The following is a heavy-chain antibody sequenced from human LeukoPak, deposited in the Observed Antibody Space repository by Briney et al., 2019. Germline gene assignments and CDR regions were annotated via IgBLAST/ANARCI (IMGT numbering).Heavy chain of an antibody. CDR2: ISGSDDGT. V-gene: IGHV3-23*01. Sequence: GGSLRLSCAASGFTFSSYAMSWVRQAPGKGLEWVSTISGSDDGTYYADSVKGRCIISRDNSQNTLYLQMNSLRAEDTAVYYCAKDDKPIAVAGTKVDYWAREPWSPSPQ. D-gene: IGHD6-19*01. CDR3: AKDDKPIAVAGTKVDY. J-gene: IGHJ4*02. CDR1: GFTFSSYA.